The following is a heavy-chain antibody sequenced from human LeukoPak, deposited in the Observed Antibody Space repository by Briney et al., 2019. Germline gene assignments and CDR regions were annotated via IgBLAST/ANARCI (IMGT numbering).Heavy chain of an antibody. CDR3: AKMTTVTGGGAFDI. Sequence: GGSLRLSCAASGFTFSNYAMSWVRQAPGKGLEWVSAISGSGGNTYYADSVKGRFTISRDNSKNALYLQMNSLRAEDTAVYYCAKMTTVTGGGAFDIWGQGTMVTVSS. V-gene: IGHV3-23*01. J-gene: IGHJ3*02. CDR2: ISGSGGNT. CDR1: GFTFSNYA. D-gene: IGHD4-17*01.